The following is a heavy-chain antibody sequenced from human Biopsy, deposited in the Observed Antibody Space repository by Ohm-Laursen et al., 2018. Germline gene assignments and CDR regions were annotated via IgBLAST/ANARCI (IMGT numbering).Heavy chain of an antibody. J-gene: IGHJ1*01. CDR2: NIPILGTG. Sequence: SVKVSCNVPGGTFSNYGVNWVRQAPGQGLERLGGNIPILGTGNYAQKFQDRVTVAADTSTSTATMELRSLRSDDTAVYYCATRLTGYFHHWGQGTLVIVSS. CDR3: ATRLTGYFHH. CDR1: GGTFSNYG. D-gene: IGHD2-21*01. V-gene: IGHV1-69*06.